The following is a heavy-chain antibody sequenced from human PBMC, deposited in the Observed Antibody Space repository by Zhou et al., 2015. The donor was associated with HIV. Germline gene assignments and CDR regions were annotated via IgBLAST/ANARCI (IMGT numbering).Heavy chain of an antibody. Sequence: QVQLVQSGAEVKKPGSSVKVSCKASGGTFSSYAISWVRQAPGQGLEWMGGIIPIFGTANYAQKFQGRVTITADESTSTAYMELSSLRSEDTAVYYCARQYCSGGSCHWGYYGMDVWGQGTTVTVSS. CDR1: GGTFSSYA. CDR2: IIPIFGTA. D-gene: IGHD2-15*01. CDR3: ARQYCSGGSCHWGYYGMDV. J-gene: IGHJ6*02. V-gene: IGHV1-69*01.